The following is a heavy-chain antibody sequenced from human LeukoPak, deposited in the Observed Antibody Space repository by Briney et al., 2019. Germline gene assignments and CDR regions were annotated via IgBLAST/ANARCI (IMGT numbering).Heavy chain of an antibody. CDR1: GGSISSRTYY. D-gene: IGHD4-11*01. CDR3: ARDYPLFNYRQVGYYMDV. J-gene: IGHJ6*03. CDR2: IYTSGST. Sequence: NPSETLSLICTVSGGSISSRTYYWGWIRQPAGKGLEWIGSIYTSGSTNYNPSLKSRVTISVDTSKNQFSLKLSSVTAADTAVYYCARDYPLFNYRQVGYYMDVWGKGTTVTVSS. V-gene: IGHV4-61*02.